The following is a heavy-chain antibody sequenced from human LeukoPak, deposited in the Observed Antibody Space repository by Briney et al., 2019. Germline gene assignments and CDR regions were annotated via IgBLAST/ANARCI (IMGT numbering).Heavy chain of an antibody. CDR2: ISSSSSTI. CDR3: ARGPHYSSSWF. D-gene: IGHD6-13*01. Sequence: GGSLRLSCAASGFTFSSYSMNWVRQAPGKGLEWVSYISSSSSTIYYADSVKGRFTISRDNAKNSLYLQMNSLRAEDTAVYHCARGPHYSSSWFWGQGTLVTVSS. CDR1: GFTFSSYS. J-gene: IGHJ4*02. V-gene: IGHV3-48*04.